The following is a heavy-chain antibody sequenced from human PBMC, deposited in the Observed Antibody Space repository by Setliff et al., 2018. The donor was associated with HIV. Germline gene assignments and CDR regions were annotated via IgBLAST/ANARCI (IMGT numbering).Heavy chain of an antibody. CDR2: IHTSGST. Sequence: SEILSLTCTVSGDSIGYYYWSWIRQPAGRGLEWMGRIHTSGSTKYNPSLKSRVTISIDTSKSQISLKLTSVTAADTAMYHCARVYYFDSSGYYQRGDVFDIWGQGTMVTVSS. D-gene: IGHD3-22*01. V-gene: IGHV4-4*07. CDR1: GDSIGYYY. CDR3: ARVYYFDSSGYYQRGDVFDI. J-gene: IGHJ3*02.